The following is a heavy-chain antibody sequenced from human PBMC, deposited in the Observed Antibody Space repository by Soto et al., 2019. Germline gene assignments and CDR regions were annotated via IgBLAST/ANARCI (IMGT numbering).Heavy chain of an antibody. V-gene: IGHV3-23*01. J-gene: IGHJ6*02. CDR1: GFTFSSYA. CDR2: ISGGGGST. CDR3: AKLVPTARLHGMDV. Sequence: VGSLRLSCAASGFTFSSYAMSWVRQAPGKGVEWVSAISGGGGSTYYADSVKGRFTISRDNSKNTLYLQMSRLRAEDTAVSYYAKLVPTARLHGMDVLGQGTTVTVAS. D-gene: IGHD5-12*01.